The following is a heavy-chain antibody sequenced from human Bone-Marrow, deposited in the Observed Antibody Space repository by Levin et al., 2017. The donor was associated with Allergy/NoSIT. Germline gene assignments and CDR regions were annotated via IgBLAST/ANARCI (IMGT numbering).Heavy chain of an antibody. Sequence: PGGSLRLSCAASGFTFSSKWMHWVRQAPGKGLVWVSRINSDGSSTNYADSVKGRFTISRDNAKNTLFLQMNSLRVDDTAVYYCARGPSSDSGNYYSGDYWGQGTLVTVSS. V-gene: IGHV3-74*01. CDR2: INSDGSST. D-gene: IGHD3-10*01. J-gene: IGHJ4*02. CDR1: GFTFSSKW. CDR3: ARGPSSDSGNYYSGDY.